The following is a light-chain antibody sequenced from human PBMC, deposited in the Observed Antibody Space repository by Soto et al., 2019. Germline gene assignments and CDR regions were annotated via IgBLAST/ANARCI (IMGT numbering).Light chain of an antibody. CDR3: ATWDNGLTGVV. CDR1: SSNIGSNT. CDR2: TNN. J-gene: IGLJ2*01. Sequence: QLVLTQPPSTSGTPGQRVTISCSGSSSNIGSNTVHWYQQIPGTAPKLLIYTNNQRSSGVSDRFSGSKSDTSASLVISGLQSEDEADYYCATWDNGLTGVVFGGGTKVTVL. V-gene: IGLV1-44*01.